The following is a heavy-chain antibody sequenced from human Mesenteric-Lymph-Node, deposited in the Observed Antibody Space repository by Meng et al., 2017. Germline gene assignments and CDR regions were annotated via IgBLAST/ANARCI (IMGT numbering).Heavy chain of an antibody. Sequence: QGPPQEPGPGLVKPSQTLSLTCTASGGSIRSGNYYWSWIRQPPGKGLELIGHIYYSGSTYYNPSLKSRVSISGDTSNKQFSLKLTSVTAADTAVYYCARSPYSGSALPFFDYWGQGSLVTVSS. CDR2: IYYSGST. V-gene: IGHV4-30-4*01. CDR3: ARSPYSGSALPFFDY. J-gene: IGHJ4*02. CDR1: GGSIRSGNYY. D-gene: IGHD1-26*01.